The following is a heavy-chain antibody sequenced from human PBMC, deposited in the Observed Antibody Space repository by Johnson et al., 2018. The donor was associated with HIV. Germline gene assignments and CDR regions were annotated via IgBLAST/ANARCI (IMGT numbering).Heavy chain of an antibody. CDR2: ISGSGGST. CDR3: TQTGFRGEDAFDI. D-gene: IGHD3-10*01. Sequence: VQLVESGGGVVQPGRSLRLSCAASGFSFSTYWVSWVRQAPGKGPEWVSAISGSGGSTYYADSVKGRFTISRDNSKNTLYLQMNSLRAEDTAVYYCTQTGFRGEDAFDIWGQGTMVTVSS. J-gene: IGHJ3*02. CDR1: GFSFSTYW. V-gene: IGHV3-23*04.